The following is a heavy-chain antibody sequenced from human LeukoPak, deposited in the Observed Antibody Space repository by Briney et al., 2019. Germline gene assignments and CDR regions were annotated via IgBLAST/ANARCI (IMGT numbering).Heavy chain of an antibody. CDR3: ARDLAAAGTIDP. J-gene: IGHJ5*02. D-gene: IGHD6-13*01. Sequence: SETLSLTCTVSGGSIRSYYWSWIRQPAGKGLEWIGRIYGSGTITYNPSLKSRVSMSVDTSRNQFSLNLRYVTAADTAVYYCARDLAAAGTIDPWGQGTLVTVSS. V-gene: IGHV4-4*07. CDR1: GGSIRSYY. CDR2: IYGSGTI.